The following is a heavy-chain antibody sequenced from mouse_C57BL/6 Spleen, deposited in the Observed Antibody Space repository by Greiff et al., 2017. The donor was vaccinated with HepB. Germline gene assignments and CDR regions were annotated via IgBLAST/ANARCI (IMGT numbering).Heavy chain of an antibody. D-gene: IGHD2-4*01. V-gene: IGHV5-17*01. CDR2: ISSGSSTI. Sequence: EVQRVESGGGLVKPGGSLKLSCAASGFTFSDYGMHWVRQAPEKGLEWVAYISSGSSTIYYADTVKGRFTISRDNAKNTLFLQMTSLRSEDTAMYYCARDLYDYDVAWFAYWGQGTLVTVSA. J-gene: IGHJ3*01. CDR3: ARDLYDYDVAWFAY. CDR1: GFTFSDYG.